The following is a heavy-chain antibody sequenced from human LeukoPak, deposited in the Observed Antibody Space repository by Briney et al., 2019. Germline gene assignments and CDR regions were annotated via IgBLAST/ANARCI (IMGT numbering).Heavy chain of an antibody. V-gene: IGHV3-7*01. J-gene: IGHJ4*02. D-gene: IGHD1-26*01. Sequence: GGSLLLSCAAPGFNFSNYYMSSVRQAPGKGLEWVANIKQDGSDKSYVDSVKGRFTISRDNAENSLYLQMNSLRAEDTAVYFCARDREVGATIHDYWGQGTLVTVSS. CDR3: ARDREVGATIHDY. CDR2: IKQDGSDK. CDR1: GFNFSNYY.